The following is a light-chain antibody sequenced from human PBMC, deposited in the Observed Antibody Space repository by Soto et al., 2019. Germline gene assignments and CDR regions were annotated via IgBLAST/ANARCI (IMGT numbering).Light chain of an antibody. CDR2: DAS. J-gene: IGKJ1*01. Sequence: EIVLTQSPATLSLSPGERATLSCGASQSVSRRYLAWYQQKPGLAPRLLIYDASSRATGIPDRFSGSGSGTDFTLTISRLEPEDFAVYYCQQYGSSPWTFGQGTKVEIK. CDR1: QSVSRRY. CDR3: QQYGSSPWT. V-gene: IGKV3D-20*01.